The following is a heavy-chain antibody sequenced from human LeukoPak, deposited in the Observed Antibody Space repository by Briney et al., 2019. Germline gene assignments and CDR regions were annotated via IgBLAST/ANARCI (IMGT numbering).Heavy chain of an antibody. Sequence: GESLKISCNVSGYSFTSYWIGWVRQMPGKGLECMGIIYPGDSDTRYSPSFQGQVTISADKSINTVYLHWNSLKASDTAMYYCASFHISGKSYNGLHYWGQGTLVTVSS. CDR3: ASFHISGKSYNGLHY. CDR2: IYPGDSDT. V-gene: IGHV5-51*01. CDR1: GYSFTSYW. J-gene: IGHJ4*02. D-gene: IGHD3-10*01.